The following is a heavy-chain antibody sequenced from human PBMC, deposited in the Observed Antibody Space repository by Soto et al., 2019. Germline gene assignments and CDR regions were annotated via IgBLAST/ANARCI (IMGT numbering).Heavy chain of an antibody. CDR2: IRGNWGIT. CDR3: VNSSPSVTTSQH. D-gene: IGHD4-17*01. V-gene: IGHV3-64D*06. Sequence: PGGSLRLSCSASGFTFSRYTMHWVRQAPGKGLEYVSAIRGNWGITYYADSVKGRFTISRDNSKNTLYLQVSSLRSEDTAVYYCVNSSPSVTTSQHWGQGTLVTVSS. CDR1: GFTFSRYT. J-gene: IGHJ1*01.